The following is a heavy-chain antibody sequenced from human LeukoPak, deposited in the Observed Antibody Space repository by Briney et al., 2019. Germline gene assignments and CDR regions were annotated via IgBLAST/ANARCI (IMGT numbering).Heavy chain of an antibody. CDR1: GFTFSSYW. CDR3: ARGYGSGSYLPFDI. CDR2: INSDGSGT. Sequence: GGSLRLSCAASGFTFSSYWMHWVRQGTGKGLVWVSRINSDGSGTDYAVSVKGRFTISRDNAKNTLYLQMNSLRAEDTAVYYCARGYGSGSYLPFDIWSQGTVVTVSS. V-gene: IGHV3-74*01. D-gene: IGHD3-10*01. J-gene: IGHJ3*02.